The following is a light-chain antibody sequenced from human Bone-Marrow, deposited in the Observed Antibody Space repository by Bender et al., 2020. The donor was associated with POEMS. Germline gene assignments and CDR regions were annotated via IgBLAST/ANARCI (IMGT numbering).Light chain of an antibody. V-gene: IGLV2-14*03. CDR2: EVT. J-gene: IGLJ3*02. CDR1: WNDIGSYNY. Sequence: QSALTQPVSMSGSPGQSITVSCTGTWNDIGSYNYVSWYQQYPGKAPKVIIFEVTNRPSGISDRFSGSKSGSTASLTISGLRPEDEADYYCSSYTGSSTQVFGGGTKVTVL. CDR3: SSYTGSSTQV.